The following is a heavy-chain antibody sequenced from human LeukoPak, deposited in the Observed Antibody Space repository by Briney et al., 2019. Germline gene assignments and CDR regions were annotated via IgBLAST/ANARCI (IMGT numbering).Heavy chain of an antibody. CDR2: INHSGST. CDR3: ARMLGFGLHDAFDI. D-gene: IGHD5-24*01. CDR1: GVSFSGYY. J-gene: IGHJ3*02. Sequence: SETLSLTCAVYGVSFSGYYWSWIRQPPGKGLEWIGEINHSGSTNYNPSLKSRVTISVDTSKNQFSLKLSSVTAADTAVYYCARMLGFGLHDAFDIWGQGTMVTVSS. V-gene: IGHV4-34*01.